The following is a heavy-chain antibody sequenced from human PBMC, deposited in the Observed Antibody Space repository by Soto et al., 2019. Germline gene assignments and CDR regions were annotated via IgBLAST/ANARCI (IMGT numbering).Heavy chain of an antibody. CDR3: ARDVVVAHYFDY. CDR2: ISAYNGNT. V-gene: IGHV1-18*01. J-gene: IGHJ4*02. Sequence: ASVKVSCKASGYTFTSYGISWVRHAPGQGLEWMGWISAYNGNTNYAQKLQGRVTMTTDTSTSTAYMELRSLRSDDTAVYYCARDVVVAHYFDYRGQGTLVTVSS. CDR1: GYTFTSYG. D-gene: IGHD2-15*01.